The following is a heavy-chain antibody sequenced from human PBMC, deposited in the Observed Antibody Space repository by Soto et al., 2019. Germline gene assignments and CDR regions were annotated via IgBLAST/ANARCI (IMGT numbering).Heavy chain of an antibody. J-gene: IGHJ6*02. V-gene: IGHV5-51*01. CDR3: AIHPPPVGELKAILDRYYYYYGMDV. CDR1: GYSFTSYW. CDR2: IYPGDSDT. Sequence: PGESLKISCKGSGYSFTSYWIGWVRQMPGKGLEWMGIIYPGDSDTRYSPSFQGQVTISADKSISTAYLQWSSLKASDTAVYYCAIHPPPVGELKAILDRYYYYYGMDVWGQGTTVTVSS. D-gene: IGHD1-26*01.